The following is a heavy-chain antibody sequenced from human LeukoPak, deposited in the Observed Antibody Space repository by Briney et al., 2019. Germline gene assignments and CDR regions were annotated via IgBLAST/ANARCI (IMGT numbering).Heavy chain of an antibody. CDR3: ARDILTGYYPPGGMDV. Sequence: GGSLRLSCAASGFTFSSYAMHWVRQAPGKGLEWVAVISYDGSNKYYADSVKGRFTISRDNPKNTLYLQMNSLRAEDTAVYYCARDILTGYYPPGGMDVWGQGTTVTVSS. CDR2: ISYDGSNK. CDR1: GFTFSSYA. J-gene: IGHJ6*02. V-gene: IGHV3-30*14. D-gene: IGHD3-9*01.